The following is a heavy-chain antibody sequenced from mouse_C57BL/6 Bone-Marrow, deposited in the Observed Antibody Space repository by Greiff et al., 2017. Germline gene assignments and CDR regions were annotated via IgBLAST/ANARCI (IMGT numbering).Heavy chain of an antibody. V-gene: IGHV5-9*01. D-gene: IGHD1-1*01. CDR2: ISGGGGNT. Sequence: EVQVVESGGGLVKPGGSLKLSCAASGFTFSSYTMSWVRQTPEKRLQWVAAISGGGGNTYYLDSVKGRFTISRDNDKNILYLQMSSLRSEDTALYYCSRQVTTVLATKYFDVWGTGTTVTVSS. CDR3: SRQVTTVLATKYFDV. CDR1: GFTFSSYT. J-gene: IGHJ1*03.